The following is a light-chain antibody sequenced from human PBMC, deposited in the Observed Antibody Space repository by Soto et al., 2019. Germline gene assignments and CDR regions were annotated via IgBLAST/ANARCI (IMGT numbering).Light chain of an antibody. CDR3: AAWDDSLNGVI. V-gene: IGLV1-44*01. Sequence: QAVVLQSPSASGTPGQRVTISCSGSSSNIGRNTVNWYQQLPGTAPKLLIYTNNRRPSGVPDRFSGSKSGTSASLAISGRQSEDEADYYCAAWDDSLNGVIFGGGTKLTVL. CDR1: SSNIGRNT. CDR2: TNN. J-gene: IGLJ2*01.